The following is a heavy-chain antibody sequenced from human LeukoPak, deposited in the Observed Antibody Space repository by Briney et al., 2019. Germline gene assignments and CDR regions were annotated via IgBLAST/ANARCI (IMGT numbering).Heavy chain of an antibody. CDR2: ISGSGGST. CDR3: AKVWFGDYGPVDY. CDR1: GFTFSSYA. D-gene: IGHD3-10*01. V-gene: IGHV3-23*01. Sequence: GGSLRLSCAASGFTFSSYAMGWVRQAPGKGLEWVSAISGSGGSTYYADSVKGRFTISRDNSKNTLCLQMNSLRAEDTAVYYCAKVWFGDYGPVDYWGQGPLVTVSS. J-gene: IGHJ4*02.